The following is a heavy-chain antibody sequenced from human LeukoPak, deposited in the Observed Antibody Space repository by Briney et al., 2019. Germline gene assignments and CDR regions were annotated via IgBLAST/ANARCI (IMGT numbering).Heavy chain of an antibody. CDR1: GFTFSSSG. V-gene: IGHV3-30*03. J-gene: IGHJ4*02. CDR2: ISNDGNNK. CDR3: AREPPYDSSGNGGY. Sequence: PGGSLRLSCAASGFTFSSSGMHWVRQAPGKGLEWVAIISNDGNNKYYADSVKGRFTISRDNSKNTLYLQMNSLRAEDTAVYYCAREPPYDSSGNGGYWGQGTLVTVSS. D-gene: IGHD3-22*01.